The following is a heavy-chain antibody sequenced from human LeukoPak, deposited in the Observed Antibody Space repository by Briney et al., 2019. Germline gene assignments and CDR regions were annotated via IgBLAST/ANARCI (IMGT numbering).Heavy chain of an antibody. V-gene: IGHV4-61*02. J-gene: IGHJ4*02. CDR3: AREGIYGDYRH. CDR1: GGSISSGSYY. Sequence: SETLSLTCTVSGGSISSGSYYWSWIRQPAGKGLEWIGRAHTSGSTNYDPSLKSRVIISVDTSKNQFSLKLSSVTAADTAVYYCAREGIYGDYRHWGQGTLVTVSS. CDR2: AHTSGST. D-gene: IGHD4-17*01.